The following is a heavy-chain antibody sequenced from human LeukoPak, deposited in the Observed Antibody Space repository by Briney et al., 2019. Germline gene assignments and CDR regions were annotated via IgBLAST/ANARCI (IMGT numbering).Heavy chain of an antibody. CDR3: ARSKYSGSYKEFDY. CDR2: IYYSGST. V-gene: IGHV4-59*01. CDR1: GGSISSYY. J-gene: IGHJ4*02. Sequence: SETLSLTCTVSGGSISSYYWSWIRQPPGEGLEWIGYIYYSGSTNYNPSLKSRVTISVDTSKNQFSLKLSSVTAADTAVYYCARSKYSGSYKEFDYWGQGTLVTVSS. D-gene: IGHD1-26*01.